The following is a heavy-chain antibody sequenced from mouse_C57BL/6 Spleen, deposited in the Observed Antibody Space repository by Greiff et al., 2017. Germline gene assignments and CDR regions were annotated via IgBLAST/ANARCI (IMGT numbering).Heavy chain of an antibody. V-gene: IGHV1-4*01. Sequence: QVQLQQSGAELARPGASVKMSCKASGYTFTSYTMHWVKQRPGQGLEWIGYINPSSGYTKYNQKFKDKATLTADKSSSTAYMQLSSLTSEDSAVYYCARGVTTVVSFDYWGQGTTRTVSS. CDR1: GYTFTSYT. CDR2: INPSSGYT. CDR3: ARGVTTVVSFDY. D-gene: IGHD1-1*01. J-gene: IGHJ2*01.